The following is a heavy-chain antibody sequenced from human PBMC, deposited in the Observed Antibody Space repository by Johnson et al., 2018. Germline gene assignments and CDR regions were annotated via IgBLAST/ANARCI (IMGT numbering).Heavy chain of an antibody. J-gene: IGHJ1*01. CDR2: MYYSGST. Sequence: QVQLQQWGAGLLKPSETLSLPCSVSGASISSYYWSWIRQPPGKGLEWIGYMYYSGSTNYNPSFNSRVTISVDTSTRQFSLKMSSVTAADAAVYYCARGLSSSWYSGTCFQHWGQGTLVTVSS. D-gene: IGHD6-13*01. V-gene: IGHV4-59*01. CDR3: ARGLSSSWYSGTCFQH. CDR1: GASISSYY.